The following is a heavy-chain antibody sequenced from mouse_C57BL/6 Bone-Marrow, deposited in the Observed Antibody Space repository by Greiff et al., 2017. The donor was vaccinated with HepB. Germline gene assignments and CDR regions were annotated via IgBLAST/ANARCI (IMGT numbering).Heavy chain of an antibody. J-gene: IGHJ3*01. CDR2: IDPNSGGT. CDR3: ARSRPNWAWFAY. CDR1: GYTFTSYW. D-gene: IGHD4-1*01. Sequence: QVQLKQPGAELVKPGASVKLSCKASGYTFTSYWMHWVKQRPGRGLEWIGRIDPNSGGTKYNEKFKSKATLTVDKPSSTAYMQLSSLTSEDSAVYYCARSRPNWAWFAYWGQGTLVTVSA. V-gene: IGHV1-72*01.